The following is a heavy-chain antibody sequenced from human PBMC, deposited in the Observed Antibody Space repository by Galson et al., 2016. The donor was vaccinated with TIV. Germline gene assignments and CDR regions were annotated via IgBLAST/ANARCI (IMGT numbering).Heavy chain of an antibody. Sequence: SLRLSCAASGFTFSVYSMNWIRQAPGKGLEWVSYISASHSTLYYADSVKGRVTISRDNAKNSLYLQMDSLRAEDTAVYYCARTVSGGGFYYSGMDVWGQGTTVTVSS. D-gene: IGHD2-15*01. CDR2: ISASHSTL. V-gene: IGHV3-48*01. CDR1: GFTFSVYS. J-gene: IGHJ6*02. CDR3: ARTVSGGGFYYSGMDV.